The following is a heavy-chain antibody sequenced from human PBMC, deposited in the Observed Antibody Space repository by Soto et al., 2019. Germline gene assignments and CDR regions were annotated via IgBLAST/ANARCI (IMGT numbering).Heavy chain of an antibody. V-gene: IGHV4-34*01. CDR3: ARYHYYCSGSYDAFDI. J-gene: IGHJ3*02. D-gene: IGHD3-10*01. Sequence: QVQLQQWGAGLLKPSETLSLTCAVYGGSFSGYYWSWIRQPPGKGLEWIGEINHSGSTNYNPSLKSRVTISVDTSKNQFSLKLSSVTAADTAVYYCARYHYYCSGSYDAFDIWGQGTMVTVSS. CDR2: INHSGST. CDR1: GGSFSGYY.